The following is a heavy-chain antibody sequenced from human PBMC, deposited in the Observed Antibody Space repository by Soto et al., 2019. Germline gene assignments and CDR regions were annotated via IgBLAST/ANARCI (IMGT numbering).Heavy chain of an antibody. J-gene: IGHJ4*02. Sequence: EVHLLDSGGGLVQPGGSLRLSCAASGFTFSNYVMSWVRQAPGKGLEWVSCISGSGDNTYYADSVNGRFTISRDNSKNTLFLQMNSLRAEDTAVYYCAKLPIVLALGFDYWGQGTLVTVSS. D-gene: IGHD1-26*01. CDR3: AKLPIVLALGFDY. V-gene: IGHV3-23*01. CDR1: GFTFSNYV. CDR2: ISGSGDNT.